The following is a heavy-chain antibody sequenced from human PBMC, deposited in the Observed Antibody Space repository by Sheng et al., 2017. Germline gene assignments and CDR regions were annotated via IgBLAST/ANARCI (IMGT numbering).Heavy chain of an antibody. CDR2: ISAYNGNT. CDR1: GYTFTSYG. Sequence: QVQLVQSGAEVKKPGASVKVSCKASGYTFTSYGISWVRQAPGQGLEWMGWISAYNGNTNYAQKLQGRVTMTTDTSTSTAYMELRSLRSDDTAVYYCARERGYCSGGSCAVDWFDPWGQGTLVTVSS. D-gene: IGHD2-15*01. J-gene: IGHJ5*02. CDR3: ARERGYCSGGSCAVDWFDP. V-gene: IGHV1-18*01.